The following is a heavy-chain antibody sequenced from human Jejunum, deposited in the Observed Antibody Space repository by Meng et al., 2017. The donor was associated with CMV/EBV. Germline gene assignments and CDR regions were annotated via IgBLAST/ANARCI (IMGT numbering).Heavy chain of an antibody. CDR2: VSGSGFTT. CDR1: GFSLSSFA. CDR3: AKEDYSNDFDY. Sequence: AASGFSLSSFAVSWVRQATGKGLEWVSTVSGSGFTTYYADSVKGRFTVSRDNSKNTLFLQMNSLRVDDTAVYYCAKEDYSNDFDYWGQGALVTVSS. J-gene: IGHJ4*02. V-gene: IGHV3-23*01. D-gene: IGHD4-11*01.